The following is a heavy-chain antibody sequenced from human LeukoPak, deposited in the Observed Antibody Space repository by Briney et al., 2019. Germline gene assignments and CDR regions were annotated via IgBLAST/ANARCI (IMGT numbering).Heavy chain of an antibody. Sequence: SQTLSLTCAISGDSVSTNSAAWNWIRQSPSRGLEWLGRTYYRSKWYHDYAPSVQSRITINPDTSTNQFSLHLNSVTPEDTAVYYCARGNRDFDSWGQGTLVTVSS. CDR3: ARGNRDFDS. D-gene: IGHD2-21*02. V-gene: IGHV6-1*01. J-gene: IGHJ5*01. CDR1: GDSVSTNSAA. CDR2: TYYRSKWYH.